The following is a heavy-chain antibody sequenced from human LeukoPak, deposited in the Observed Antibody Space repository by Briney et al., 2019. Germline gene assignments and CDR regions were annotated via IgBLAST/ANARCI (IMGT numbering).Heavy chain of an antibody. CDR1: GFTFSRYG. CDR2: ISSDGTST. J-gene: IGHJ6*02. CDR3: AKVRSDYFYYYGMDV. Sequence: PGGSLRLSCAASGFTFSRYGMTWVRQAPGKGLEWVSAISSDGTSTYYADSVKGRFTISRDNSKNTLYLQMNSLRAEDTAVYYCAKVRSDYFYYYGMDVWGQGTTVTVSS. V-gene: IGHV3-23*01. D-gene: IGHD6-19*01.